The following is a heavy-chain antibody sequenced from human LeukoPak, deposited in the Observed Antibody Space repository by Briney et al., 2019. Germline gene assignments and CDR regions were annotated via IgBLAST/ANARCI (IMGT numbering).Heavy chain of an antibody. CDR3: AKLLGTVTTYDY. CDR2: INPDGSQK. J-gene: IGHJ4*02. D-gene: IGHD2/OR15-2a*01. CDR1: GFTFSRNW. V-gene: IGHV3-7*01. Sequence: GGSLRLSCEASGFTFSRNWMSWVRQAPGKGLEWVASINPDGSQKFYVDSVKGRFTISRDNTKSSLYLEMNSLGAEDTAMYYCAKLLGTVTTYDYWGQGIRVTVS.